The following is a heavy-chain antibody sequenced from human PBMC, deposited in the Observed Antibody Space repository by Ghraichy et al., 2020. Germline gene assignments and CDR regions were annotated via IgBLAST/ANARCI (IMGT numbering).Heavy chain of an antibody. V-gene: IGHV2-26*01. J-gene: IGHJ5*02. D-gene: IGHD4-17*01. Sequence: SGPTLVKPTETLTLTCSVSGFSLSNSRMFVSWIRQPPGKALEWLAHIFSNDAKSYSTSLKTRLTISKDTPKSQVALTMTNMDPVDTATYYCARAIYGDYGGVWFDLWGQGTLVTVSS. CDR2: IFSNDAK. CDR1: GFSLSNSRMF. CDR3: ARAIYGDYGGVWFDL.